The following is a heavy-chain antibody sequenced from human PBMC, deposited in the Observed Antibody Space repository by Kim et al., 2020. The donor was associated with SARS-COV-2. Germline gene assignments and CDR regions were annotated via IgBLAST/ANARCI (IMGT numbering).Heavy chain of an antibody. J-gene: IGHJ6*03. Sequence: DYAVSVKSRIPINPDTSKNQFSLQLNSVTPEGAAVYYCARGFLIMAHMDVWGKGTTVTVSS. D-gene: IGHD5-12*01. CDR3: ARGFLIMAHMDV. V-gene: IGHV6-1*01.